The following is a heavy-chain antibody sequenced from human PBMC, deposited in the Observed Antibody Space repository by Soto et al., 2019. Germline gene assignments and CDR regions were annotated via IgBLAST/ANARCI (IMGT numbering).Heavy chain of an antibody. Sequence: QVQLVQSGAEVKKPGSSVKVSCKASGGTFSSYAISWVRQAPGQGLEWMGGIIPIFGTANYAQKFQGRVKITEEEHKNKAYMELSRLRSEDTAVYYCARVTTVDYYDSSGDMFDPWGQGTLVTVSS. CDR2: IIPIFGTA. J-gene: IGHJ5*02. CDR1: GGTFSSYA. CDR3: ARVTTVDYYDSSGDMFDP. D-gene: IGHD3-22*01. V-gene: IGHV1-69*01.